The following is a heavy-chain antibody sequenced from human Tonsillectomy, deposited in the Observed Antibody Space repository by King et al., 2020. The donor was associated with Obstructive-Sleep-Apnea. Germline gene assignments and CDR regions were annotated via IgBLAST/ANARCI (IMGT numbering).Heavy chain of an antibody. CDR3: ARSYDSSGYYDY. CDR1: GYTFTSYY. D-gene: IGHD3-22*01. V-gene: IGHV1-46*03. Sequence: QLVQSGAEVKKPGASVKVSCKASGYTFTSYYMHWVRQAPGQGLEWMGLINPSGGSTSYAQKFQGRVTMTRDTSTSTVYMDLSSLRSADTAVFYCARSYDSSGYYDYWGQGTLVTVSS. J-gene: IGHJ4*02. CDR2: INPSGGST.